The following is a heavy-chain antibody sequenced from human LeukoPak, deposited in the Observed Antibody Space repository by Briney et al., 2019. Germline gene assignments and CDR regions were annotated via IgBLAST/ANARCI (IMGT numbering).Heavy chain of an antibody. CDR2: IYSGGST. Sequence: GGSLRLSCAASGFTVSSNYMSWVRRAPGKGLEWVSVIYSGGSTYYADSVKGRFTISRDNSKNTLYLQMNSLRAEDTAVYYCARLDSSGYYLDYWGQGTLVTVSS. J-gene: IGHJ4*02. D-gene: IGHD3-22*01. CDR3: ARLDSSGYYLDY. V-gene: IGHV3-53*01. CDR1: GFTVSSNY.